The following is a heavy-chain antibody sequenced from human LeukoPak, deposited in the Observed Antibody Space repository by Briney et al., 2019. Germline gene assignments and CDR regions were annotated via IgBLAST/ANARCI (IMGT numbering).Heavy chain of an antibody. J-gene: IGHJ5*02. CDR3: ARDREAARPTWDNWFDP. D-gene: IGHD6-6*01. V-gene: IGHV4-4*07. CDR2: IYTSGTI. Sequence: SETLSLTCTVSGGSISSYYWSWIRQPAGPALEWIGRIYTSGTITYNPSLKSRVTMSVDTSKNQFSLKLSSVTAADTAMYYCARDREAARPTWDNWFDPWGQGTLVTVSS. CDR1: GGSISSYY.